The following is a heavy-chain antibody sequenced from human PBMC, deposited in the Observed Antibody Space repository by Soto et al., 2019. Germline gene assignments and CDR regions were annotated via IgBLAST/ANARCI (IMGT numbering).Heavy chain of an antibody. Sequence: QVQLVQSGAQVKKPGDSVKVSCKASGYTFGNNDISWVRQATGQGLEWMGWMNPNSGNTGSAQKFQGRVSMTRNTSITTAYLELSSLRSDDTAIYYCARMATSGTLNWFDPWGQGTLVIVSS. CDR1: GYTFGNND. CDR2: MNPNSGNT. CDR3: ARMATSGTLNWFDP. J-gene: IGHJ5*02. V-gene: IGHV1-8*01.